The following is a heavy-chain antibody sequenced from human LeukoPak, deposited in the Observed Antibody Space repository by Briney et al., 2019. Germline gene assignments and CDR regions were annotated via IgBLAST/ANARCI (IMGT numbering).Heavy chain of an antibody. Sequence: QPGGSLRLSCEASGFTFSNYDMHWVRQAPGRGLEWVAIFSYDGSDKYYADPVKGRFTISRDNSKSTLYLQMNSLRSEDTAVYYCAKTSREFRDSSGGYDYWGQGILVTVSS. CDR1: GFTFSNYD. CDR2: FSYDGSDK. D-gene: IGHD3-22*01. CDR3: AKTSREFRDSSGGYDY. V-gene: IGHV3-30*18. J-gene: IGHJ4*02.